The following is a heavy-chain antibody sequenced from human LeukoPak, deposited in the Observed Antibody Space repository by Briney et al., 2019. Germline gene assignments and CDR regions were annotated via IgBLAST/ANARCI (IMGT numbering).Heavy chain of an antibody. V-gene: IGHV3-7*01. CDR2: IKQDGSEK. CDR1: GFTFSSYA. J-gene: IGHJ4*02. CDR3: ASKAVAGNGY. D-gene: IGHD6-19*01. Sequence: PGRSLRLSCAASGFTFSSYAMHWVRQAPGKGLEWVANIKQDGSEKYYVDSVKGRFTISRDNAKNSLYLQMNSLRAEDTAVYYCASKAVAGNGYWGQGTLVTVSS.